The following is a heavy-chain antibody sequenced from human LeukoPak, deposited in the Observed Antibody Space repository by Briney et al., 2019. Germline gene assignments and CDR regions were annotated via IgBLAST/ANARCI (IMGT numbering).Heavy chain of an antibody. V-gene: IGHV4-59*01. CDR1: GGSISSYY. CDR3: ARDGPYLNWYFDL. J-gene: IGHJ2*01. Sequence: SETLSLTCTVSGGSISSYYWSWIRQPPGKGLEWIGYIYYSGSTSYNPSLKSRVTISVDTSKNQFSLKLSSVTAADTAVYYCARDGPYLNWYFDLWGRGTLVTVSS. CDR2: IYYSGST.